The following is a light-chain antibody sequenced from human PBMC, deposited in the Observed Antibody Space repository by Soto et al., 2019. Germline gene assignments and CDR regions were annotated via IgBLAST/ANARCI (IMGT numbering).Light chain of an antibody. Sequence: DIQMTQSPSSLSASVGDRVTITCRASQSISSYLNWYQQKPEKAPKLLIYAASSLQSGVPSRFSSSGSGTDFALTISSLQPEDFATYYCQQSYSSPMYTFGQGAKLEIK. CDR2: AAS. CDR3: QQSYSSPMYT. V-gene: IGKV1-39*01. CDR1: QSISSY. J-gene: IGKJ2*01.